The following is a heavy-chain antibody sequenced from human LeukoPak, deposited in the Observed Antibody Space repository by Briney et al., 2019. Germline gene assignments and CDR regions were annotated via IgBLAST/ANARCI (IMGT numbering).Heavy chain of an antibody. D-gene: IGHD4-23*01. Sequence: SETLSLTCTVSGGSINSYYWSWIRQPAGKGLEWIGRIYSSGSTNYNPSLKSRVSMSVDTSKNQFSLKLTSVTAADAAVYYCARGGKAAVVTMWGQGILVTVSS. J-gene: IGHJ4*02. CDR2: IYSSGST. CDR3: ARGGKAAVVTM. CDR1: GGSINSYY. V-gene: IGHV4-4*07.